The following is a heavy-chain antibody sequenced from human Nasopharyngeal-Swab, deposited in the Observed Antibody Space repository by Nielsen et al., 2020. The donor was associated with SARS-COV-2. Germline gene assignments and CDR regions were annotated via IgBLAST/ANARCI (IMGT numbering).Heavy chain of an antibody. CDR2: ISAYNGNT. D-gene: IGHD4-17*01. CDR3: AVDYGDYDSYYGMDV. V-gene: IGHV1-18*01. J-gene: IGHJ6*02. CDR1: GYTFTSFS. Sequence: ASVKVSCKASGYTFTSFSVNWVRQAPGQGLEWMGWISAYNGNTNYAQNLQGRVTMTTDTSTSTVYMELRSLRSDDTAVYYCAVDYGDYDSYYGMDVWGQGTTVTVSS.